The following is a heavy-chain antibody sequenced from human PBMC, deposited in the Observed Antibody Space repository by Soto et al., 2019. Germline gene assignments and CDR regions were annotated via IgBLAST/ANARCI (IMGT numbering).Heavy chain of an antibody. CDR2: IYYSGST. V-gene: IGHV4-61*01. CDR1: GGSVSSGSYN. CDR3: ARTCISTGCYYYNWFDP. J-gene: IGHJ5*02. Sequence: SETLSLTCTVSGGSVSSGSYNWSWIRQPPGKGLEWIGYIYYSGSTNYNPSLKSRVTISVDTSKNQFSLKLSSVTAADTAVYYCARTCISTGCYYYNWFDPWGQGTLVTVSS. D-gene: IGHD2-2*01.